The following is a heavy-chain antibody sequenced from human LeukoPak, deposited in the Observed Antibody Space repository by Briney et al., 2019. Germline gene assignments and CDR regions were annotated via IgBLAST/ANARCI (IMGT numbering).Heavy chain of an antibody. V-gene: IGHV3-48*01. D-gene: IGHD3-10*01. Sequence: GGSLRLSCAASGFTFSSYSMNWVRQAPGKGLEWVSYISSSSSTIYYADSVKGRFTISRDNAKNSLYLQMNSLRAEDTAVYYCAKVRGVIISLNGFDYWGQGTLVTVSS. CDR1: GFTFSSYS. J-gene: IGHJ4*02. CDR3: AKVRGVIISLNGFDY. CDR2: ISSSSSTI.